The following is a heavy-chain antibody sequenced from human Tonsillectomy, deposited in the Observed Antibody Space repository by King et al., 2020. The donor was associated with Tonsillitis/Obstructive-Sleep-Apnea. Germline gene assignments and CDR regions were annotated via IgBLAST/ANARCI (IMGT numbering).Heavy chain of an antibody. CDR1: GFTFSSYA. CDR2: VSGSGGST. Sequence: VQLVESGGGLVQPGGSLRLSCAASGFTFSSYAMSWVRQAPGKGLEGVSAVSGSGGSTYYADSVKGRFTISRDNSKNTLYLQMNSLRAEDTAVYYCAKTPPRYDILTGYYYYYYMDVWGKGTTVTVSS. CDR3: AKTPPRYDILTGYYYYYYMDV. V-gene: IGHV3-23*04. J-gene: IGHJ6*03. D-gene: IGHD3-9*01.